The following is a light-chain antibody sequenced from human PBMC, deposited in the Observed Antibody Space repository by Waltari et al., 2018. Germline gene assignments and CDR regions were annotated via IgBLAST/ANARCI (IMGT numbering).Light chain of an antibody. CDR3: SSRELSGHVV. CDR1: ILRTYY. J-gene: IGLJ2*01. Sequence: SSDLTQDPAVSVALEQTVRITCQGDILRTYYGNWCRQKPGQPPELVIYGKNNRPSGIPDRFSASSSGNTASLIITGAQAEDEADYYCSSRELSGHVVFGGGTRPTVL. CDR2: GKN. V-gene: IGLV3-19*01.